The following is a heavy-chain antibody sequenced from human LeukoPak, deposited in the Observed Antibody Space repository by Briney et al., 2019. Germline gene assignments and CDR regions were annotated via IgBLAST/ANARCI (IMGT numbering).Heavy chain of an antibody. CDR3: ARGAQLTDY. V-gene: IGHV3-64*01. CDR1: GFTFYTYG. J-gene: IGHJ4*02. Sequence: GGSLRLSCAASGFTFYTYGMHWVRQAPGKGLEYVSGIGPDGGTTYYTNSVKGRFTISRDNSKYMLYLQMGSLTADDMAVYYCARGAQLTDYWGQGTLVTVSS. D-gene: IGHD6-13*01. CDR2: IGPDGGTT.